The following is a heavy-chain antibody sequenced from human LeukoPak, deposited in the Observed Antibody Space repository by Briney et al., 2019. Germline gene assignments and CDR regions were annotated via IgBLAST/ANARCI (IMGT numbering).Heavy chain of an antibody. CDR3: TRDILTGYHKYFDY. CDR2: IWYDASNK. Sequence: PGGSLRLSCAASGFNFCGYGMHWVRQAPGKGLEWVAHIWYDASNKQYADSVKGQFTTSRDNSKNMLYLEMNNLRVEDTAVYYCTRDILTGYHKYFDYWGQGTLVTVSS. J-gene: IGHJ4*02. D-gene: IGHD3-9*01. V-gene: IGHV3-33*01. CDR1: GFNFCGYG.